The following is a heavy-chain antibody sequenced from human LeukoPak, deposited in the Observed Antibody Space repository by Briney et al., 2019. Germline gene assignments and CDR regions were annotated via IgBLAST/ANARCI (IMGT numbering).Heavy chain of an antibody. CDR2: ISAYNGNT. CDR1: GYTFTSYG. J-gene: IGHJ4*02. CDR3: ARVPLDYYDSSGYYYYFDY. V-gene: IGHV1-18*01. D-gene: IGHD3-22*01. Sequence: GASVKVSCKASGYTFTSYGISWVRQAPGQGLEWMGWISAYNGNTNYAQKLQGRVTMTTDTSTSTAYMELRSLRSDDTAVYYCARVPLDYYDSSGYYYYFDYWGQGTLVTVSS.